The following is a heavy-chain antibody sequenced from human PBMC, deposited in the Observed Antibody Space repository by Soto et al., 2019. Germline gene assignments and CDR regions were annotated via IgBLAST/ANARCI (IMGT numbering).Heavy chain of an antibody. CDR2: ISSSSSTI. J-gene: IGHJ4*02. V-gene: IGHV3-48*01. CDR1: GFTFSSYS. D-gene: IGHD2-2*01. Sequence: GGSLRLSCAASGFTFSSYSMNWVRQAPGKGLEWVSYISSSSSTIYYADSVKGRFTISRDNAKNSLYLQMNSLRAEDTAVYYCAKDWVVPAAIFDYWGQGTLVTVSS. CDR3: AKDWVVPAAIFDY.